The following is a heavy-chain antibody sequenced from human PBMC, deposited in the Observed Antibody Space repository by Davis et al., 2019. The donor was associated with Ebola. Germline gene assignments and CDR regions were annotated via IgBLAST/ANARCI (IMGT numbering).Heavy chain of an antibody. CDR2: INPNRGGT. Sequence: AASVKVSCKASGYTFTGYYMHWVRQAPGQGLEWMGWINPNRGGTNYAQKFQGRVTMTRDTSISTAYMELSRLRSDDTAVYYCARDISQLLYGDWFDPWGQGTLVTVSS. J-gene: IGHJ5*02. CDR1: GYTFTGYY. CDR3: ARDISQLLYGDWFDP. D-gene: IGHD2-2*02. V-gene: IGHV1-2*02.